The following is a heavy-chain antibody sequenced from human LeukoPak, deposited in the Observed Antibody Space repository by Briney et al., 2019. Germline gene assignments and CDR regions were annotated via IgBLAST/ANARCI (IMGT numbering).Heavy chain of an antibody. Sequence: SETLSLTCTVPGGSISSSSYYWGWIRQPPGKGLEWIGSIYYSGSTYYNPSLKSRVTISVDTSKNQFSLKLSSVTAADAAVYYCAREKRRYARDDAFDIWGQGTMVTVSS. CDR2: IYYSGST. CDR3: AREKRRYARDDAFDI. J-gene: IGHJ3*02. CDR1: GGSISSSSYY. V-gene: IGHV4-39*07. D-gene: IGHD3-16*01.